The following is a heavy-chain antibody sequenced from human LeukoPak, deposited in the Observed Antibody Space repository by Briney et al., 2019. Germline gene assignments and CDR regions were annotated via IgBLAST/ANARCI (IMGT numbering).Heavy chain of an antibody. V-gene: IGHV3-23*01. CDR3: AKGGIDTAMVNYYYYGMDV. J-gene: IGHJ6*02. D-gene: IGHD5-18*01. CDR1: GFTFSNYA. CDR2: ISGSGGST. Sequence: GGSLRLSRVASGFTFSNYAMSWVRQAPGKGLEWLSGISGSGGSTYCADSAKGRFTISRDNSKNTLYLQMSSLRAEDTAVYYCAKGGIDTAMVNYYYYGMDVWGQGTTVTVSS.